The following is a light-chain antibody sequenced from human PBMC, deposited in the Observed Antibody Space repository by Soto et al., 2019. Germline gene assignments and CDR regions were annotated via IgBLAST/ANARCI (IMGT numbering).Light chain of an antibody. CDR1: SSNIGAGYD. CDR2: GNS. Sequence: QSVLTQPPSVSGAPGQRVTISCTGSSSNIGAGYDVHWYQQLPGTAPKLLIYGNSNRPSGVPDRFSGSKSDTSASLAITGLQAEDEADYYCQSHDSSLSGSVFGTGTKVTVL. J-gene: IGLJ1*01. CDR3: QSHDSSLSGSV. V-gene: IGLV1-40*01.